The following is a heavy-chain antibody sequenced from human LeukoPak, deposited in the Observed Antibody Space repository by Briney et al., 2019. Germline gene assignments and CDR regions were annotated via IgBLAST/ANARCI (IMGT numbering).Heavy chain of an antibody. CDR2: ISSSSSYI. J-gene: IGHJ4*02. V-gene: IGHV3-21*01. D-gene: IGHD3-3*01. CDR1: GFTFSSYS. CDR3: AREGSTDFWSAYSVYYFDC. Sequence: GGSLRLSCAASGFTFSSYSMNWVRQAPGKGLEWVSSISSSSSYIYYADSVKGRFTISRDNAKNSLYLQMNSLRAEDTAVYYCAREGSTDFWSAYSVYYFDCWGQGTLVTVSS.